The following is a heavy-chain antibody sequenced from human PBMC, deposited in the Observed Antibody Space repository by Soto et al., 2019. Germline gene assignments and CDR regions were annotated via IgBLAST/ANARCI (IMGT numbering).Heavy chain of an antibody. CDR2: ISSSGASI. Sequence: PGGSLRLSCAASGFTFSDYYMSWIRQAPGKGLEWVSYISSSGASIYYADSVKGRFTISRDNAENSLSLQMNSLRAEDTAVYYCVRGGWSSSGGKAASWGQGTLVTVSS. J-gene: IGHJ5*02. CDR3: VRGGWSSSGGKAAS. D-gene: IGHD3-3*01. V-gene: IGHV3-11*01. CDR1: GFTFSDYY.